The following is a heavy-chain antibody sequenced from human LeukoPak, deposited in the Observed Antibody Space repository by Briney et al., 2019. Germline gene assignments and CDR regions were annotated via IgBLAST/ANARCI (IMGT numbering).Heavy chain of an antibody. J-gene: IGHJ6*02. V-gene: IGHV3-21*01. Sequence: GGSLRLSCAASGFTFSSYAMHWVRQAPGKGLEWVSSISSSSIYIYYADSVKGRFTISRDNAKNSLYLQMNSLRAEDTAVYYCARVSITMIPYGMDVWGQGTTVTVSS. CDR3: ARVSITMIPYGMDV. CDR2: ISSSSIYI. D-gene: IGHD3-22*01. CDR1: GFTFSSYA.